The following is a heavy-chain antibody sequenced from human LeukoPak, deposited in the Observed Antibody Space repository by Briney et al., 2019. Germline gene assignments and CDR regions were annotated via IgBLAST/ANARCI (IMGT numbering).Heavy chain of an antibody. D-gene: IGHD3-10*01. V-gene: IGHV1-2*02. CDR1: GYTFTDYY. Sequence: GASVKVSCKASGYTFTDYYMHWVRQAPGQGLEWLGWINPNNGGTNYAQKFQGRVTMTRDTSISTAYMELSSLRSDDTAVYCCARDSGGGSGTYYILYWGLGSLVTVSS. CDR3: ARDSGGGSGTYYILY. J-gene: IGHJ4*02. CDR2: INPNNGGT.